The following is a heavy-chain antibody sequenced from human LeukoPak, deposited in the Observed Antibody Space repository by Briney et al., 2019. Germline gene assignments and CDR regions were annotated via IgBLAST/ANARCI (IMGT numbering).Heavy chain of an antibody. D-gene: IGHD6-25*01. V-gene: IGHV3-21*01. Sequence: GGSLRLSCAASGFTFNRYSMNWVRQAPGKGLEWVSSISSSDSNIYYADSVKGRFTISRDNSKNTLYLQMNSLRAEDTAVYYCARDERYYFDSWGQGTLVTVSS. CDR3: ARDERYYFDS. CDR1: GFTFNRYS. CDR2: ISSSDSNI. J-gene: IGHJ4*02.